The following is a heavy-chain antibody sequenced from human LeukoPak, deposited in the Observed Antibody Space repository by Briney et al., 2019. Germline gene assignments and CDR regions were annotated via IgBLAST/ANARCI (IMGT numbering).Heavy chain of an antibody. CDR2: INPSDGST. Sequence: ASVKVSCKASGYTFTRYYIHWVRQAPGQGLEWMGIINPSDGSTRDAQKFQGRVTMTTDTSTSTVYMDLSSLRSEDTAVYYCARDNDSRDPPHFDYWGQGTLVTVSS. D-gene: IGHD3-16*01. J-gene: IGHJ4*02. CDR1: GYTFTRYY. V-gene: IGHV1-46*01. CDR3: ARDNDSRDPPHFDY.